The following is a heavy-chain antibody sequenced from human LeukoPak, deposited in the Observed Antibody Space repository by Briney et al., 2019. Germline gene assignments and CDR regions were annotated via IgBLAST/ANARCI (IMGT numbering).Heavy chain of an antibody. Sequence: GGSLRLSCAASGFIFSNYWMHWVRHAPGKGLVWVSRIDSDGSITTHADSVKGRFTISRDNAKNTLYLQMSSLRADDTAVYFCARGLGDYWGQGTLVTVSS. CDR2: IDSDGSIT. V-gene: IGHV3-74*01. CDR1: GFIFSNYW. J-gene: IGHJ4*02. CDR3: ARGLGDY. D-gene: IGHD7-27*01.